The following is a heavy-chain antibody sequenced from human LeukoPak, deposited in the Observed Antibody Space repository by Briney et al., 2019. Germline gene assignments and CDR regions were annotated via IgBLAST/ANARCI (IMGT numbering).Heavy chain of an antibody. J-gene: IGHJ4*02. CDR1: GFIFNSYS. V-gene: IGHV3-21*01. D-gene: IGHD3-10*01. CDR3: ARYQNDTSGSFDC. CDR2: VMESSNSI. Sequence: GGSQRLSCAACGFIFNSYSMNGLRQAPGKGLEWVLAVMESSNSIYYADSVKRRFTISRDNAKNSLNLQMYRLRIEHTAVYYCARYQNDTSGSFDCWGQGTLVTVSS.